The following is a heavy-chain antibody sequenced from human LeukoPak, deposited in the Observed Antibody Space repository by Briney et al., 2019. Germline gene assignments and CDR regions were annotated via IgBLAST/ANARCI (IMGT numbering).Heavy chain of an antibody. CDR2: IWYDGNNK. CDR3: ARDKKYYYGSSGSYSSFDY. D-gene: IGHD3-22*01. V-gene: IGHV3-33*01. Sequence: GRSLRLSCAASGFIFSTYGMNWVPQVPGKGLEWVAVIWYDGNNKYYADSVKGRFTISRDNSKNTLYLQMNSLKAEDTAVYYCARDKKYYYGSSGSYSSFDYWGQGTLVTVSS. J-gene: IGHJ4*02. CDR1: GFIFSTYG.